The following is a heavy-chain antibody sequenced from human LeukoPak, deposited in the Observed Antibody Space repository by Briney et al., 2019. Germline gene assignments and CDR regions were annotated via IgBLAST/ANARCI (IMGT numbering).Heavy chain of an antibody. J-gene: IGHJ4*02. D-gene: IGHD6-19*01. CDR2: TSYDGSDK. CDR1: GFTFSSYA. Sequence: GRSLRLSCAASGFTFSSYAMQWVRQAPGKGLEWVAVTSYDGSDKYYADSVKGRFTISRDNSQNTLYLQMNSLRAEDTAVYYCAREDGSGWRLPENWDQGTLVTVSS. CDR3: AREDGSGWRLPEN. V-gene: IGHV3-30-3*01.